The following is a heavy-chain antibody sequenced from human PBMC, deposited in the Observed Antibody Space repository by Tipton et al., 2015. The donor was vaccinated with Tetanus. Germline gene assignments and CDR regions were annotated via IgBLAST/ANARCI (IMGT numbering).Heavy chain of an antibody. Sequence: LSLTCSVSGGSISSYYWTWIRQPPGRGLEWIGFVHYSGRTNYSPSLRSRVSLSVDTSKNQFSLNLSSVTAADTAVYYCARIGWPQQNKPAFDIWGQGTVVTVSS. D-gene: IGHD6-19*01. V-gene: IGHV4-59*01. CDR3: ARIGWPQQNKPAFDI. CDR2: VHYSGRT. J-gene: IGHJ3*02. CDR1: GGSISSYY.